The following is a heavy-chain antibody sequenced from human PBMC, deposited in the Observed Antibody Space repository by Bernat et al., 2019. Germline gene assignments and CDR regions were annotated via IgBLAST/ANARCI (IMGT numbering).Heavy chain of an antibody. J-gene: IGHJ6*03. D-gene: IGHD2-2*03. Sequence: EVQLVESGGGVVRPGGSLRLSCAASGFTFDDYGMSWVRQAPGKGLEWVSGINWNGGSTGYADSVKGRFTISRDNAKNSLYLQMNSLRAEDTALYYCARVAGYCSSTSCYAISYYYYYMDVWGKGTPVTVSS. CDR1: GFTFDDYG. CDR3: ARVAGYCSSTSCYAISYYYYYMDV. CDR2: INWNGGST. V-gene: IGHV3-20*04.